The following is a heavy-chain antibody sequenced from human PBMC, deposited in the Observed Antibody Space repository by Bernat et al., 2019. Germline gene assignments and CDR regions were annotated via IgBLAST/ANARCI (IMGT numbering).Heavy chain of an antibody. J-gene: IGHJ4*02. CDR1: GYSSTNYA. V-gene: IGHV1-3*01. D-gene: IGHD3-10*01. Sequence: QVQLVQSGAEVKKPGASVKISCKASGYSSTNYAIHWVRQAPGQRLEWMGWINAGNGSTKYSERFEDRVTITRDTSASTAYMELSSLRSEDTGVYYCAVGFGSGDYYYYFDYWGLGTLVTVSS. CDR2: INAGNGST. CDR3: AVGFGSGDYYYYFDY.